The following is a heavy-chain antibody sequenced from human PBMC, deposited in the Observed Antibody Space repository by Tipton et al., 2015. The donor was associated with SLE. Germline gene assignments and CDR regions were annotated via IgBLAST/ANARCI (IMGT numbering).Heavy chain of an antibody. Sequence: TLSLTCAVYGGSFSGYYWSWIRQPPGKGLEWIGEINHSGSTNYNPSLKSRVTISVDTSKNHFSLKLSPVTAADAAVYYCASGGSRSGSYAWFDPWGQGTLLTVSA. CDR1: GGSFSGYY. J-gene: IGHJ5*02. CDR2: INHSGST. CDR3: ASGGSRSGSYAWFDP. D-gene: IGHD3-10*01. V-gene: IGHV4-34*01.